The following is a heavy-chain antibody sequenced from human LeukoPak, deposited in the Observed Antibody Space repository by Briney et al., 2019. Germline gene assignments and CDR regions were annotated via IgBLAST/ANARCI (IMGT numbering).Heavy chain of an antibody. CDR3: ARDRRAAGYNLDY. CDR2: IYYSGST. V-gene: IGHV4-59*01. D-gene: IGHD5-24*01. J-gene: IGHJ4*02. CDR1: GGSISSYY. Sequence: SETLSLTCTVSGGSISSYYWNWIRQPPGKGLEWIGYIYYSGSTNYNSSLKSRVTISVDTSKNQFSLKTCSVTAADTAVYYCARDRRAAGYNLDYWGQGTLVTVSS.